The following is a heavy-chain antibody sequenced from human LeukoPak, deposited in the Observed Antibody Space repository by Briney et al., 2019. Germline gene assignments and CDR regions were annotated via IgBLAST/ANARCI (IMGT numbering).Heavy chain of an antibody. CDR1: GDSVSSNSVA. CDR2: TFYRSKWYI. CDR3: ARVGGSSSYGMEV. Sequence: SQTLSLTCAISGDSVSSNSVAWSWIRQSPSRGLERLGRTFYRSKWYIDYAESVKSRISINPDTSKNQFSLQLNSVTPEDTAVYYGARVGGSSSYGMEVWGQGTTVTVS. V-gene: IGHV6-1*01. D-gene: IGHD6-6*01. J-gene: IGHJ6*02.